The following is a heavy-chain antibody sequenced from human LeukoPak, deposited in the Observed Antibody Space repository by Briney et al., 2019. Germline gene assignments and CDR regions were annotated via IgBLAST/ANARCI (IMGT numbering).Heavy chain of an antibody. CDR1: DSTFSSYG. CDR3: ARVSQQLGIDP. V-gene: IGHV1-18*01. J-gene: IGHJ5*02. CDR2: ISAYNGNT. Sequence: ASVRVSCKASDSTFSSYGISWARQAPGQGLEWMGWISAYNGNTNYAQRLQGRVTMTTDTSTSTAYMELRSLRSDDTAVYYCARVSQQLGIDPWGQGTLVTVSS. D-gene: IGHD6-13*01.